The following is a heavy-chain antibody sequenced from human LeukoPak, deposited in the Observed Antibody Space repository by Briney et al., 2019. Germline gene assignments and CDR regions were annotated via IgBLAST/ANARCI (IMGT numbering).Heavy chain of an antibody. CDR1: GGSISSSSYY. J-gene: IGHJ4*02. D-gene: IGHD5-18*01. Sequence: PSETLSLTCTVSGGSISSSSYYWGWIRQPPGKGLEWIGTIYYSGTTYYNPSLTGRVTISVGASKNQFSLKLSSVTAADTAVYYCARGYSYGGSYFDYWGQGTLVTVSS. CDR2: IYYSGTT. V-gene: IGHV4-39*01. CDR3: ARGYSYGGSYFDY.